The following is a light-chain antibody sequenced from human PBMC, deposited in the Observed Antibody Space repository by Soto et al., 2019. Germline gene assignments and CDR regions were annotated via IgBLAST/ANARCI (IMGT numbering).Light chain of an antibody. CDR3: QQYNNWPRT. J-gene: IGKJ1*01. Sequence: EIVMTQSPATLSVSPGERSTLSRRASQSVSSNLAWYQQKPGQAPRLLIYGASTRATGIPARFSGSGSGTEFTLTISSLQSEDFAVYYCQQYNNWPRTFGQGTKVDIK. V-gene: IGKV3-15*01. CDR2: GAS. CDR1: QSVSSN.